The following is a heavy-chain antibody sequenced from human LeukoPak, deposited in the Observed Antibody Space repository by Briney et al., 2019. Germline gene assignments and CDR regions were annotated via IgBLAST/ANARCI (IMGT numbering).Heavy chain of an antibody. J-gene: IGHJ3*02. CDR1: GGTFSSYA. D-gene: IGHD6-13*01. CDR2: IIPIFGTA. CDR3: ARDLGSEAAADNVGVAFDI. V-gene: IGHV1-69*05. Sequence: SVKVSCKASGGTFSSYAISWVRQAPGQGLEWMGGIIPIFGTANYAQKFQGRVTITTNESRSTAYMELSSLRSEDTAVYYCARDLGSEAAADNVGVAFDIWGQGTMVTVSS.